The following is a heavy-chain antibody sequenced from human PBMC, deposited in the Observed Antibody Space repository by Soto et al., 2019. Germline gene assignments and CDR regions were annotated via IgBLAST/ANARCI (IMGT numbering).Heavy chain of an antibody. V-gene: IGHV4-31*03. J-gene: IGHJ4*02. Sequence: PSATLSLTCTVSGGSISSGGYYWSWIRQHPGKGLEWIGYIYYSGSTYYNPSLKSRVTISVDTSKNQFSLKLSSVTAADTAVYYCARDRMVRGVRAFDYWGQGTLVTVSS. CDR2: IYYSGST. CDR1: GGSISSGGYY. CDR3: ARDRMVRGVRAFDY. D-gene: IGHD3-10*01.